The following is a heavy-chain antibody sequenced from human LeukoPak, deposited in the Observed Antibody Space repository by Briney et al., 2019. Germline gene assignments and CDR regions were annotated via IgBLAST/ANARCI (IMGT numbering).Heavy chain of an antibody. CDR2: IYYSGST. CDR3: ARHPGDQLLVLNYFDY. Sequence: SETLSLTRTVSGGSISSYYWSWIRQPPGKGLEWIGYIYYSGSTNYNPSLKSRVTISVDTSKNQFSLKLSSVTAADTAVYYCARHPGDQLLVLNYFDYWGQGTLVTVSS. CDR1: GGSISSYY. J-gene: IGHJ4*02. D-gene: IGHD2-2*01. V-gene: IGHV4-59*08.